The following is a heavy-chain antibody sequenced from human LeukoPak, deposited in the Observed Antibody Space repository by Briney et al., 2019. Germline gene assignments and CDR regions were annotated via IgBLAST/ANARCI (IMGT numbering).Heavy chain of an antibody. Sequence: PRGSLRLSCAVSGFTFSSYGMLWVRQAPGNALEWVAVISYDGSNKYYAASVTCRFTISKDNSNHTLYLQMNSLGAGDTAVYYCAKDLAHEGAFDIWGQGTMVTVSS. J-gene: IGHJ3*02. V-gene: IGHV3-30*18. CDR2: ISYDGSNK. CDR1: GFTFSSYG. CDR3: AKDLAHEGAFDI.